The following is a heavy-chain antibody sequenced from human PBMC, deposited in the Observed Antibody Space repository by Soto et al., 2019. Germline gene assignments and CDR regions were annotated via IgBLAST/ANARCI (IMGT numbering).Heavy chain of an antibody. Sequence: QVQLVQSGAEVKKPGASVKVSCKASGYTFTSYAMHWVRQAPGQRLEWMGWINAGNGNTKYSQKFQGRVTITRDTXXSTAYMEPSSLRSEDTAVYYCARGRVSGSYRCFDYWGQGTLVTVSS. V-gene: IGHV1-3*01. CDR1: GYTFTSYA. D-gene: IGHD1-26*01. CDR2: INAGNGNT. CDR3: ARGRVSGSYRCFDY. J-gene: IGHJ4*02.